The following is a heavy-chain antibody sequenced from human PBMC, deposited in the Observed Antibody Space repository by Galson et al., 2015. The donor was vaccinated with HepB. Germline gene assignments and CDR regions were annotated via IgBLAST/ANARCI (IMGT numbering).Heavy chain of an antibody. V-gene: IGHV1-3*01. CDR1: GYTFTTYN. D-gene: IGHD3-10*01. CDR2: INAGNGRT. Sequence: SVKVSCKASGYTFTTYNMHWVRQAPGQGLEWMGWINAGNGRTKYSQKFQGRVTITRDTSASTAYMELSRLRSEDTAVYYCARAPGMSFGELLQPLTFWGLVTLVTVSS. J-gene: IGHJ4*02. CDR3: ARAPGMSFGELLQPLTF.